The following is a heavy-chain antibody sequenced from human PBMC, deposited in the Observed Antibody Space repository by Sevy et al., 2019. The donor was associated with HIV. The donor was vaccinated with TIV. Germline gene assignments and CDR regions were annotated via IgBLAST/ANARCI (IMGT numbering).Heavy chain of an antibody. Sequence: GGSLRLSCAASGFTFSNYAMYWVRQAPGKGLEWVVLISYNGRSKDYSDSVKGRFTISRDSSNNNLYLQMNSLRAEDTAVYYCARGSGWRTEYYFDYWGQGILVTVSS. J-gene: IGHJ4*02. CDR3: ARGSGWRTEYYFDY. CDR2: ISYNGRSK. D-gene: IGHD6-19*01. V-gene: IGHV3-30*04. CDR1: GFTFSNYA.